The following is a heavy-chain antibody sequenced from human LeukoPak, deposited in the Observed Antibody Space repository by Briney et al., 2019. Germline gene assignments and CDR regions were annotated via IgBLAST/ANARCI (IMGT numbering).Heavy chain of an antibody. J-gene: IGHJ3*01. Sequence: ASVKVSCKTSGYTFSNYYIHWLRQAPGQGLEWMGRLNPNTGGANYAQNFQGRVTMTRDTSTSTAYMDLSRLTSDDTAIYYCAITYSNNAFDVWGQGTVVTVSS. D-gene: IGHD2-15*01. CDR3: AITYSNNAFDV. V-gene: IGHV1-2*06. CDR2: LNPNTGGA. CDR1: GYTFSNYY.